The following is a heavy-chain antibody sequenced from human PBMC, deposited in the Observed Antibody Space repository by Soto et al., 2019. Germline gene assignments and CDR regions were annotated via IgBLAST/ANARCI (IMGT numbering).Heavy chain of an antibody. J-gene: IGHJ4*02. CDR3: ATETSTWGC. CDR1: GFALSNYW. CDR2: IKQDGSEK. Sequence: EVQLVESGGGLVQPGESLRLSCVASGFALSNYWINWVRQAPGKGLEWVANIKQDGSEKNHVDSVKGRFTISRDNARNSLYLQMNSLRAEDRAAYYCATETSTWGCWGQGTLVTVSS. D-gene: IGHD7-27*01. V-gene: IGHV3-7*05.